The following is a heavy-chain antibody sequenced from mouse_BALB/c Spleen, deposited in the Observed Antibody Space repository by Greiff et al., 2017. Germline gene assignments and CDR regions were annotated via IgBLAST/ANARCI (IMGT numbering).Heavy chain of an antibody. V-gene: IGHV1S56*01. CDR2: IYPGNVNT. CDR1: GYTFTSYY. D-gene: IGHD1-1*01. J-gene: IGHJ4*01. CDR3: ARYYGSSYAMDY. Sequence: VKLVESGPELVKPGASVRISCKASGYTFTSYYIHWVKQRPGQGLEWIGWIYPGNVNTKYNEKFKGKATLTADKSSSTAYMQLSSLTSEDSAVYFCARYYGSSYAMDYWGQGTSVTVSS.